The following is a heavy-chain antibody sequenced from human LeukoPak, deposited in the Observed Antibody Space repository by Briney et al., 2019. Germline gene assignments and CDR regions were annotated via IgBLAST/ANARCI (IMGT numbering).Heavy chain of an antibody. CDR1: GGSISSSNW. CDR3: AKRSGYSSPLGY. CDR2: IYHSGST. Sequence: RTSETLSLTCAVSGGSISSSNWWSWVRQPPGKGLEWIGEIYHSGSTNYNPSLKSRVIISVDKSKNQFSLKLSSVTAADTAVYYCAKRSGYSSPLGYWGQGTLVTVSS. V-gene: IGHV4-4*02. D-gene: IGHD6-19*01. J-gene: IGHJ4*02.